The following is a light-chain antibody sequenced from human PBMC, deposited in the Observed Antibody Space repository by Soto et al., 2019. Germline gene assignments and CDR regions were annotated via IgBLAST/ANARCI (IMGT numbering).Light chain of an antibody. J-gene: IGKJ3*01. CDR2: GAS. CDR1: ESVSSRY. CDR3: QQFDTSLPFT. V-gene: IGKV3-20*01. Sequence: EIVLTQSPGTLSLSPGDRATLSCRASESVSSRYLAWYQKKPGQAPRLLLYGASTRATGIPDRFSGSGSGTDFTLTISRLEPEDFAVYYCQQFDTSLPFTFGPGTTVGVK.